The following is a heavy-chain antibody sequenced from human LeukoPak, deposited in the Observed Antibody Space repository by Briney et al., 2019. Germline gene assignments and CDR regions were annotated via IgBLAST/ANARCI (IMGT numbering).Heavy chain of an antibody. V-gene: IGHV3-30-3*01. Sequence: GGSLRLSCAASGFSFNFYAMHWVRRAPGKGLEWVAIISHDGSKEYYADSVKGRFTISRDNSKNTLYLQKNSLRSDDTAVYYCVRENGGAYFDAFDVWGQGTMVTVSS. J-gene: IGHJ3*01. CDR2: ISHDGSKE. D-gene: IGHD2-8*01. CDR3: VRENGGAYFDAFDV. CDR1: GFSFNFYA.